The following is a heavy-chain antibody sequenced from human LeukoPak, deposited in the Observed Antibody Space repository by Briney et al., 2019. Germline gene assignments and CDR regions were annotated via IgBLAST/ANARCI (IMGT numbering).Heavy chain of an antibody. J-gene: IGHJ4*02. CDR1: GFTFTSDG. Sequence: GGSLRLSCAASGFTFTSDGMHWVRQAPGKGLEWVAVISYDGSNKYYADSVKGRFTISRDTSKNTLYLQMNSLIAEDTAVYYCARGYSYGDYWGQGTLVTVSS. D-gene: IGHD5-18*01. CDR2: ISYDGSNK. CDR3: ARGYSYGDY. V-gene: IGHV3-30*03.